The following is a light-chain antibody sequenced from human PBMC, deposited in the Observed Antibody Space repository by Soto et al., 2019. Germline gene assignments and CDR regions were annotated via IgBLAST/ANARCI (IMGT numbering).Light chain of an antibody. V-gene: IGKV3-20*01. CDR3: QQYDKYST. CDR2: DAS. J-gene: IGKJ1*01. Sequence: EIVFTQSPGTLSLSPGERATLSCRASQSVSNNYLAWYQQKPGQAPRLLIYDASNRATGIPARFSGSGPGTDFTLTVTSLQPEDFATYFCQQYDKYSTFGHGTKVDIK. CDR1: QSVSNNY.